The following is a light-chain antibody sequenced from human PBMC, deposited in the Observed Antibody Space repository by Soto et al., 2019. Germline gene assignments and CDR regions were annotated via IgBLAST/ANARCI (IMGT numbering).Light chain of an antibody. Sequence: DIQMTQSPSTLSASVGDRVTITCRASQSISSWLAWYQEKPGKAPKLLIYDASSLESGVPSRFSGSGSGTEFTLTISRLQTDDFATYYCQQYNSYSWTFGQGTKVDIK. CDR1: QSISSW. CDR3: QQYNSYSWT. CDR2: DAS. V-gene: IGKV1-5*01. J-gene: IGKJ1*01.